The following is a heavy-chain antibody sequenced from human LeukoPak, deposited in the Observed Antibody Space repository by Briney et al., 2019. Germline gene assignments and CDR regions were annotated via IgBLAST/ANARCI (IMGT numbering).Heavy chain of an antibody. D-gene: IGHD3-9*01. CDR2: INSDGSST. CDR3: ARDRLRYFDW. CDR1: GFTFSSSW. V-gene: IGHV3-74*01. J-gene: IGHJ4*02. Sequence: PGGSLRLSCAAPGFTFSSSWMHWARQAPGKGLVWVSRINSDGSSTSYADSVKGQFTISRDNAKNTLYLQMNSLRAEDTAVYYCARDRLRYFDWWGQGTLVTVSS.